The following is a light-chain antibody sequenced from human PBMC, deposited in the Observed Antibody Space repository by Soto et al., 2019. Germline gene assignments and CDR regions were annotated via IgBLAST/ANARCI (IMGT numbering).Light chain of an antibody. CDR3: QQYNNGPPWT. V-gene: IGKV3D-15*01. CDR2: HAS. J-gene: IGKJ1*01. CDR1: QSVSSN. Sequence: EIGMTQSPATLSVSPGERATLYCRASQSVSSNLAWYQQKPGQAPRLLIYHASARATGIPARFSGSGSGTEFTLTISSLQSEDFAVYYCQQYNNGPPWTFGQGTKVDIK.